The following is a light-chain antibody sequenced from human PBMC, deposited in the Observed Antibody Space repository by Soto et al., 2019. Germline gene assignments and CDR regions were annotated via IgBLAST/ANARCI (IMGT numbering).Light chain of an antibody. J-gene: IGKJ5*01. CDR2: GTS. Sequence: EIVLTQSPGTLSLSPGERATLSCRASQSLSSNHLGWYLAWYRQNPGQTPRLVIYGTSFRATVIPDRFRGSGSGTAFTLPITRLEPEDFSVYYYQQYGSSHPITFGQGTRLEIK. V-gene: IGKV3-20*01. CDR1: QSLSSNHLGWY. CDR3: QQYGSSHPIT.